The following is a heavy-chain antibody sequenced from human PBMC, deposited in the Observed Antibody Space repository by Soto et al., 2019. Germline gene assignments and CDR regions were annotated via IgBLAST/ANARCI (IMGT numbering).Heavy chain of an antibody. CDR2: ISWNSGSI. V-gene: IGHV3-9*01. CDR1: GFTFDDYA. CDR3: AKALPRFAPLYYFDY. D-gene: IGHD3-3*01. Sequence: GGSLRLSCAASGFTFDDYAMHWVRQAPGKGLEWVSGISWNSGSIGYADSVKGRFTISRDNAKNSLYLQMNSLRAEDTALYYCAKALPRFAPLYYFDYWGQGTLVTVSS. J-gene: IGHJ4*02.